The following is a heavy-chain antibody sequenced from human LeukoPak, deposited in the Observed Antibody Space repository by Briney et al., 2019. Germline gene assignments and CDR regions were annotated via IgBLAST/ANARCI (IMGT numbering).Heavy chain of an antibody. CDR2: IYYSGST. CDR1: GGSISSVNYY. D-gene: IGHD2-15*01. CDR3: AGTSIVVVVAAIQHFDY. V-gene: IGHV4-39*01. Sequence: SETLSLTCTVSGGSISSVNYYWGWIRQPPGKGLEWIGSIYYSGSTYYNPSLKSRVTISVDTSKNQFSLKLSSVTAADTAVYYCAGTSIVVVVAAIQHFDYWGQGTLVTVSS. J-gene: IGHJ4*02.